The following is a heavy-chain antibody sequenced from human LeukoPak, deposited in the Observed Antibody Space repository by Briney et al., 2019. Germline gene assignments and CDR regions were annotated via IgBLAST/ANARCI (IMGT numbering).Heavy chain of an antibody. J-gene: IGHJ4*02. D-gene: IGHD6-13*01. V-gene: IGHV3-23*01. Sequence: PGGSLPHSCLSSGFTLSSYWMSWVRQAGGRGRDWVASIRGSGGSTYYADSVKGRFTNARDTTKNTLYLQMNNLRADDTAVYYCARDSSSWFPFPHYFDYWGQGTLVTVSS. CDR2: IRGSGGST. CDR1: GFTLSSYW. CDR3: ARDSSSWFPFPHYFDY.